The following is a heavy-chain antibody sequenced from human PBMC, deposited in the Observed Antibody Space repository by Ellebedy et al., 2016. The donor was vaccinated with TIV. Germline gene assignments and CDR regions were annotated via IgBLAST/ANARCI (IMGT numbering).Heavy chain of an antibody. CDR2: IYYSGST. CDR1: GGSISSGGYY. D-gene: IGHD3-3*01. Sequence: SETLSLTXTVSGGSISSGGYYWSWIRQPPGKGLEWIGYIYYSGSTNYNPSLKSRVTISVDTSKNQFSLKLSSVTAADTAVYYCASQPGVYDFWSGYYESSYYYGMDVWGQGTTVTVSS. J-gene: IGHJ6*02. V-gene: IGHV4-61*08. CDR3: ASQPGVYDFWSGYYESSYYYGMDV.